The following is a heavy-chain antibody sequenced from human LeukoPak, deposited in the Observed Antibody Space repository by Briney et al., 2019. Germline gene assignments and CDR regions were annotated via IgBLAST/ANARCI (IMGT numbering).Heavy chain of an antibody. CDR2: IYHSGST. V-gene: IGHV4-59*08. J-gene: IGHJ3*02. CDR1: GGSISSYY. Sequence: SETLSLTCTVSGGSISSYYWSWIRQPPGKGLEWIGYIYHSGSTNYNPSLKSRVTISVDTSKNHFSLKLSSVTAADTALYYCARHSPASSTSDAFDIWGQGTMVTVSS. CDR3: ARHSPASSTSDAFDI. D-gene: IGHD6-13*01.